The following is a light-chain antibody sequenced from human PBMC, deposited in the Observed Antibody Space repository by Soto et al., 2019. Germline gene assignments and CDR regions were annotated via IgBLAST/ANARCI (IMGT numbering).Light chain of an antibody. CDR3: QQYNNWPPYT. CDR1: QSISRN. V-gene: IGKV3-15*01. J-gene: IGKJ2*01. CDR2: DVS. Sequence: EVVMTQSPGTLSASPGERATLSCRASQSISRNLAWYQQKPGRAPRLLIYDVSTRATGVPARFSGSGSETEFTLTISSLQSEDFAVYYCQQYNNWPPYTFGKGTKVDIK.